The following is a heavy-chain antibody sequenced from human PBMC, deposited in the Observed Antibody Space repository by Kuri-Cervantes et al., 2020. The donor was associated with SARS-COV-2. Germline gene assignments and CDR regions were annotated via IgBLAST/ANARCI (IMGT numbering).Heavy chain of an antibody. CDR3: ARAYGDYVFREALDS. D-gene: IGHD4-17*01. CDR2: IGPSNTYI. CDR1: GFPFSSYW. Sequence: GESLKISCAASGFPFSSYWMNWVRQAPGKGLEWVSGIGPSNTYIYYADSVKGRFIISRDNAKNSLYLQMNSLRVEDTALYYCARAYGDYVFREALDSWGQGTLVTVSS. V-gene: IGHV3-21*06. J-gene: IGHJ4*02.